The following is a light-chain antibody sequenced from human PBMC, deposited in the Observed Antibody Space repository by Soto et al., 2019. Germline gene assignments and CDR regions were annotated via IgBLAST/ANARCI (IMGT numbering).Light chain of an antibody. CDR3: MQGTHWPRT. CDR1: RSLVYSDGNTY. V-gene: IGKV2-30*01. CDR2: KVS. Sequence: DAVMTQSPLSLPVTVGQPASISCRSSRSLVYSDGNTYLSWLQQRPGRSPRRLIYKVSSRDSGVPDRFSGSGSGTDFTLKISRVEAEDVGIYYCMQGTHWPRTFGQGTKLEIK. J-gene: IGKJ2*01.